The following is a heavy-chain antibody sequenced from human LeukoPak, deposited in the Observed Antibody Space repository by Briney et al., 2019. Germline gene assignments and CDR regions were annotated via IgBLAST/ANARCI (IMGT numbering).Heavy chain of an antibody. CDR3: VRDGEGVAIGVNFWFDP. CDR1: GFIFTNYD. D-gene: IGHD3-10*01. CDR2: MNPITGST. Sequence: ASVKVSCRASGFIFTNYDLNWVRQAAGQGFEWMEWMNPITGSTGYARQFQARVTMTRDISTSTAYMELTSLRSDDTAVYFCVRDGEGVAIGVNFWFDPWGQGTLVTV. J-gene: IGHJ5*02. V-gene: IGHV1-8*01.